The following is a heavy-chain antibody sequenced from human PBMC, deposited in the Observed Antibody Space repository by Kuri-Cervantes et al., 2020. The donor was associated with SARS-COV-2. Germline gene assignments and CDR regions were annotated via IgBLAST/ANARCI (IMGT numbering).Heavy chain of an antibody. V-gene: IGHV3-66*02. CDR1: GFTVSSNY. CDR3: ARDLGTIQGRDY. CDR2: IYSGGST. J-gene: IGHJ4*02. Sequence: GESLKISCAASGFTVSSNYMSWVRQAPGKGLEWVSVIYSGGSTYYADSVKGRFTISRDNSKNTLYLQMNSRRAEDTAVYYYARDLGTIQGRDYWGQGTLVTVSS. D-gene: IGHD1-1*01.